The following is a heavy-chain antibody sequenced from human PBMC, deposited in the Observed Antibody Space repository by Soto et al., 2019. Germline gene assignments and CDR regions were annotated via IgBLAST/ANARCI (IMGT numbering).Heavy chain of an antibody. Sequence: EVQLVESGGGLIQRGGSLRLSCAASGFTFGHYSMNWVRQAPGKGPEWVSYISSDNRTINYADSVKGRFIITRDNAKKSLYLQMHSLRDEDAAVYCCAREGWPLLQSGMDVWGQGTTVTVSS. D-gene: IGHD2-15*01. CDR1: GFTFGHYS. V-gene: IGHV3-48*02. CDR2: ISSDNRTI. J-gene: IGHJ6*02. CDR3: AREGWPLLQSGMDV.